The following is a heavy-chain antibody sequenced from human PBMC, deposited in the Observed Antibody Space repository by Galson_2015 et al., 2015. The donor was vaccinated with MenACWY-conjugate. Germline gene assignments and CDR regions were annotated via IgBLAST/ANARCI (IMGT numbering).Heavy chain of an antibody. CDR3: ARDSKSYYDSSCPGAFDI. V-gene: IGHV3-30*04. D-gene: IGHD3-22*01. CDR1: GFTFSSYA. J-gene: IGHJ3*02. CDR2: ISYDGSNK. Sequence: SLRLSCAASGFTFSSYAMHWVRQAPGKGLEWVAVISYDGSNKYYADSVKGRFTISRDNSKNTLYLQMNSLRAEDTAVYYCARDSKSYYDSSCPGAFDIWGQGTMVTVSS.